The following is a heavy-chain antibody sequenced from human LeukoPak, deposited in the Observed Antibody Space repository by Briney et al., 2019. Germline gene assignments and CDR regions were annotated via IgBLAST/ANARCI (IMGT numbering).Heavy chain of an antibody. D-gene: IGHD3-22*01. CDR1: GGSISSGGYY. V-gene: IGHV4-31*03. Sequence: SQTLSLTCTVSGGSISSGGYYWSWIRQHPGKGLEWIGYIYYSGSTNYNPSLKSRVTISVDTSKNQFSLKLSSVTAADTAVYYCARGSVAAGDSSGGGRGKRDRKRDYYYYYGMDVWGQGTTVTVSS. CDR2: IYYSGST. CDR3: ARGSVAAGDSSGGGRGKRDRKRDYYYYYGMDV. J-gene: IGHJ6*02.